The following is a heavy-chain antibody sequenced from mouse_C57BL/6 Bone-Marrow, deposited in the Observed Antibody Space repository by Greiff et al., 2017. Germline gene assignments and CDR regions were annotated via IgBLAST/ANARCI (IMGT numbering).Heavy chain of an antibody. V-gene: IGHV14-4*01. CDR2: IDPENGDN. CDR1: GFNIKDDY. Sequence: VQLQQSGAELVRPGASVKLSCTASGFNIKDDYMHWVQQRPEQALEWIGWIDPENGDNASASKFQGKATITADTSTNQSHLQLSSLTSEDTAVYYCTTGLYGRLDYWGQGTTLTVSS. J-gene: IGHJ2*01. CDR3: TTGLYGRLDY. D-gene: IGHD1-1*02.